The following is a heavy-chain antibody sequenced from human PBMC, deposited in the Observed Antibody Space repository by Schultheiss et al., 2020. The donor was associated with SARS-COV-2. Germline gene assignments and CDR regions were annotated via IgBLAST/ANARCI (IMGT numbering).Heavy chain of an antibody. CDR3: ARGLAAALLFDP. CDR1: GGSFSGYY. V-gene: IGHV4-59*10. J-gene: IGHJ5*02. Sequence: SETLSLTCAVYGGSFSGYYWSWIRQPAGKGLEWIGRIYTSGSTNCNPTLKSRVTRSVDTSKNQFSLKLSSVTAADTAVYYCARGLAAALLFDPWGQGTLVTVSS. D-gene: IGHD6-13*01. CDR2: IYTSGST.